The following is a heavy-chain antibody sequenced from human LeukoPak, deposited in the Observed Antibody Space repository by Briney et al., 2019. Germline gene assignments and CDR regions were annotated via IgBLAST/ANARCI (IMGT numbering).Heavy chain of an antibody. V-gene: IGHV4-59*01. CDR1: AGSISSYY. CDR2: TYYSGST. Sequence: SETLSLTCTVSAGSISSYYWSWIRQPPGKGLEWIGYTYYSGSTNYNPTLKSRVTISVDTSKNQFSLKLSSVTAADTAVYYCARVVGYYYYMDVWGKGTTVTVSS. CDR3: ARVVGYYYYMDV. J-gene: IGHJ6*03. D-gene: IGHD1-26*01.